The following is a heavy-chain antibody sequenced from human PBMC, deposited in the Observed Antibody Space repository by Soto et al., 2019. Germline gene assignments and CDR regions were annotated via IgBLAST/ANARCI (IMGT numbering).Heavy chain of an antibody. CDR2: IYPGDSITKYDSDI. Sequence: GESLKISCKASGYSFTSYWIAWVRQMPGKGLEWVAIIYPGDSITKYDSDIKYSPSFQGQVTISVDRSISTAYLQWSSLKASDTAIYYCTRPGREPYDSDDYYSYFDYWGQGTPVTVSS. CDR1: GYSFTSYW. V-gene: IGHV5-51*01. J-gene: IGHJ4*02. CDR3: TRPGREPYDSDDYYSYFDY. D-gene: IGHD3-22*01.